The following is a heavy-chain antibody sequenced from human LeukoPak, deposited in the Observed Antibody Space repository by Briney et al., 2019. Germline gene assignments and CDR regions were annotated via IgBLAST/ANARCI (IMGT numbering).Heavy chain of an antibody. CDR1: GYTFTGYY. Sequence: ASVKVSCTASGYTFTGYYMHWVRQAPGQGLEWMGWINPNSGGTNYAQKFQGRVTMTRDTSISTAYMELSRLRSDDTAVYYCARQKEYSSGWIYGYWGQGTLVTVSS. J-gene: IGHJ4*02. V-gene: IGHV1-2*02. CDR2: INPNSGGT. CDR3: ARQKEYSSGWIYGY. D-gene: IGHD6-19*01.